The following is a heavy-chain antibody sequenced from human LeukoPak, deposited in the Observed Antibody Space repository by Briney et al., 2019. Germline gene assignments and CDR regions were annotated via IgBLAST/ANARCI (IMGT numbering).Heavy chain of an antibody. V-gene: IGHV3-74*01. CDR2: ISNDGSTT. CDR3: ARDYGGLSI. D-gene: IGHD4-23*01. Sequence: PGGSLRLSCAASGFTVSSYRMHWVRQTPGQGLVCVSHISNDGSTTTYADSVKGRFTISRANVKNTLYLQMNSLRVEDTAVYYCARDYGGLSIWGQGTMVTVSS. J-gene: IGHJ3*02. CDR1: GFTVSSYR.